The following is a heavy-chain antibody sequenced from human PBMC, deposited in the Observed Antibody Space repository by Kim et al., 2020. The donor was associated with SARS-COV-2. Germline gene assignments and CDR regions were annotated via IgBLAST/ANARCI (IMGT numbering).Heavy chain of an antibody. Sequence: STIYYADSVKGRFTISRDNAKNSLYLQMNSLRAEDTAVYYCARATVVLWGGQGTLVTVSS. CDR3: ARATVVLW. V-gene: IGHV3-48*04. CDR2: STI. D-gene: IGHD4-17*01. J-gene: IGHJ4*02.